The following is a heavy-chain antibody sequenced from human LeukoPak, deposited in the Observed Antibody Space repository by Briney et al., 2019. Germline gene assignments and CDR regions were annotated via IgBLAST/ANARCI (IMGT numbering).Heavy chain of an antibody. CDR1: GFTFSSYS. D-gene: IGHD2-2*01. Sequence: GGSLRLSCAASGFTFSSYSMNWVRQAPGKGLEWVSSISSSSYIYYADSVKGRFTISRDNAKNSLYLQMNSLRAEDTAVYYCAREVVVVPAAMDYRGQGTLVTVSS. CDR3: AREVVVVPAAMDY. CDR2: ISSSSYI. V-gene: IGHV3-21*01. J-gene: IGHJ4*02.